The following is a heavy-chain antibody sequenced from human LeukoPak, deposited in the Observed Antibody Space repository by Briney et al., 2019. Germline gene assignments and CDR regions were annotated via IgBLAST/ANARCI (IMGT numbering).Heavy chain of an antibody. CDR3: AGSVGIHWIFDL. D-gene: IGHD3-10*01. CDR1: GFTFSSYA. V-gene: IGHV3-48*01. Sequence: GGSLRLSCAASGFTFSSYAVHWVRQAPRKGLAWVAYIGSTRSTIYYADSVKGRFTISRDTAKKSLYLQIRRLAAEDKAGYYLAGSVGIHWIFDLGGRGTPAIVSS. CDR2: IGSTRSTI. J-gene: IGHJ2*01.